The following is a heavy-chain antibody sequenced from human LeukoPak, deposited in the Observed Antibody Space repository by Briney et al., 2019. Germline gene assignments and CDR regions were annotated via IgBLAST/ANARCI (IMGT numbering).Heavy chain of an antibody. D-gene: IGHD2/OR15-2a*01. CDR3: VREAPFGAFDI. CDR2: SNAGNGNT. CDR1: GYTFATYA. V-gene: IGHV1-3*02. Sequence: ASVKVSCKASGYTFATYAMHWVRQAPGQRLEWMGWSNAGNGNTKYSQEFQSRVTITRDTSASTAYMELSSLRSEDMAVYYCVREAPFGAFDIWGQGTMVTVSS. J-gene: IGHJ3*02.